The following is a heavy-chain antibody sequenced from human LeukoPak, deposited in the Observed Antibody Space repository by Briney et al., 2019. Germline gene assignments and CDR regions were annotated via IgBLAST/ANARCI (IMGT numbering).Heavy chain of an antibody. CDR2: INPNSGGT. Sequence: ASVKVSCKASGYTFTGYYMHWVRQAPGQGLEWMGWINPNSGGTNYAQKFQGRVTMTRDTSISTAYMELSRLRSDDTAVYYCVRDPPPHSSSLDGFDYWGQGTLVTVSS. CDR3: VRDPPPHSSSLDGFDY. D-gene: IGHD6-6*01. V-gene: IGHV1-2*02. J-gene: IGHJ4*02. CDR1: GYTFTGYY.